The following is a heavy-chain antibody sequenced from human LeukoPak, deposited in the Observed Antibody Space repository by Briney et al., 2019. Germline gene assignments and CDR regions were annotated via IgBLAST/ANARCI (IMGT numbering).Heavy chain of an antibody. CDR1: GFTFSDYY. V-gene: IGHV3-11*01. Sequence: PGGSLRLSCAASGFTFSDYYMSWIRQAPGKGLEWVSYISSSGSTIYYADSVKGRFTISRDNSKNSLYLQMNSLRAEDTALYYCAKDMFMITFGGVIDTPYFDYWGQGTLVTVSS. D-gene: IGHD3-16*02. CDR2: ISSSGSTI. J-gene: IGHJ4*02. CDR3: AKDMFMITFGGVIDTPYFDY.